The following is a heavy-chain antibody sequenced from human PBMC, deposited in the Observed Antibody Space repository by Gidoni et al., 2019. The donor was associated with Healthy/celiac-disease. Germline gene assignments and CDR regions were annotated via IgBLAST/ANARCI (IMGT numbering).Heavy chain of an antibody. CDR2: INAGNGNT. D-gene: IGHD3-22*01. J-gene: IGHJ6*02. CDR1: GYTFTSYA. V-gene: IGHV1-3*01. CDR3: ARGRSYYYDSSGYPTWGDYYGMDV. Sequence: QVQLVQSGAEVKKPGASVKVSCKASGYTFTSYAMHWVRQAPGQRLEWMGWINAGNGNTKYSQKFQGRVTITRDTSASTAYMELSSLRSEDTAVYYCARGRSYYYDSSGYPTWGDYYGMDVWGQGTTVTVSS.